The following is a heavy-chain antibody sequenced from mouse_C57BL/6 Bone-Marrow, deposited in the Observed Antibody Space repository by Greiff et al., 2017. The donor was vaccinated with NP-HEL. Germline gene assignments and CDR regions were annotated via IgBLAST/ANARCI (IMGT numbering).Heavy chain of an antibody. D-gene: IGHD2-1*01. Sequence: DVKLQESGGDLVKPGGSLKLSCAASGFTFSSYGMSWVRQTPDKRLEWVATISSGGSYTYYPDSVKGRFTISRDNAKNTLYLQMSSLKSEDTAMYYGARDYGKGSYWYFDVWGTGTTVTVSS. CDR1: GFTFSSYG. V-gene: IGHV5-6*02. CDR3: ARDYGKGSYWYFDV. CDR2: ISSGGSYT. J-gene: IGHJ1*03.